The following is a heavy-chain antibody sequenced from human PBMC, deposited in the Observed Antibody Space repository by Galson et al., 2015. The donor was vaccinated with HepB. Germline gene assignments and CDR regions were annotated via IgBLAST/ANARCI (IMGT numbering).Heavy chain of an antibody. CDR2: INPNSGGT. Sequence: SVKVSCKASGYTFTGFYIHWVRQAPGQGLEWMGRINPNSGGTNYAQKFQGRVTMTRDTSISTAYMELSRLRSDDTAVYYCARGPPSYGDYVATRSDFDYWSQGTLVTVSS. CDR1: GYTFTGFY. D-gene: IGHD4-17*01. V-gene: IGHV1-2*06. J-gene: IGHJ4*02. CDR3: ARGPPSYGDYVATRSDFDY.